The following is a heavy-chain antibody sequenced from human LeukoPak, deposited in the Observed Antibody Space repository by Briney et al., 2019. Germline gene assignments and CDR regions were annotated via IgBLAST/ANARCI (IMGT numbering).Heavy chain of an antibody. J-gene: IGHJ4*02. CDR3: AKRGGVAGSAPFDY. Sequence: GGSLRLSCAASGFTFSSYAMSWVRQAPGKGLEWVTTISGSGGNTYYADSVKGRFSFSRDNSKNTLYLQMNSLRAEDTAVYYCAKRGGVAGSAPFDYWRQGTLVTVSS. CDR2: ISGSGGNT. V-gene: IGHV3-23*01. D-gene: IGHD6-19*01. CDR1: GFTFSSYA.